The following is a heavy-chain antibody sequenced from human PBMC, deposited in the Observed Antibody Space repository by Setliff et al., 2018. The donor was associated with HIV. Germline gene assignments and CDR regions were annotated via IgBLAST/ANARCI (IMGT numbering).Heavy chain of an antibody. V-gene: IGHV3-23*01. CDR3: ARSVIGYYYYGMDV. J-gene: IGHJ6*02. CDR2: ISGSGGST. CDR1: GFIFSAYA. Sequence: RLSCAASGFIFSAYAMSWVRQAPGKGLEWVSAISGSGGSTYYADSVKGRFTISRDNSKNTLYLQMSSLRAEDTAVYYCARSVIGYYYYGMDVWGQGTLVTVSS. D-gene: IGHD3-10*01.